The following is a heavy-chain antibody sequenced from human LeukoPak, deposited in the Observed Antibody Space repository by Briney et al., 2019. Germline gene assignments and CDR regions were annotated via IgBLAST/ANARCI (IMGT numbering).Heavy chain of an antibody. CDR2: ISNDGSST. CDR3: ARAGPNIAAVDY. D-gene: IGHD6-25*01. V-gene: IGHV3-74*01. CDR1: GFTFSSCW. Sequence: GGSLRLSCAASGFTFSSCWMHWVRQAPGKGLVWVSRISNDGSSTSYVDSVKGRFTISRDNGKNTLYLQMNSLRAEDTAVYYCARAGPNIAAVDYWGQGTLVTVSS. J-gene: IGHJ4*02.